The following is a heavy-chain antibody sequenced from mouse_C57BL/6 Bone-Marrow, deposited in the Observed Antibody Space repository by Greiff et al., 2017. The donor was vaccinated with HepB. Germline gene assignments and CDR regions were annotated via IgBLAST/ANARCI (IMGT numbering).Heavy chain of an antibody. V-gene: IGHV3-6*01. CDR2: ISYDGSN. D-gene: IGHD2-12*01. CDR3: ARDNYRDYFDY. Sequence: ESGPGLVKPSQSLSLTCSVTGYSITSGYYWNWIRQFPGNKLEWMGYISYDGSNNYNPSLKNRISITRDTSKNQFFLKLNSVTTEDTATYYCARDNYRDYFDYWGQGTTLTVSS. CDR1: GYSITSGYY. J-gene: IGHJ2*01.